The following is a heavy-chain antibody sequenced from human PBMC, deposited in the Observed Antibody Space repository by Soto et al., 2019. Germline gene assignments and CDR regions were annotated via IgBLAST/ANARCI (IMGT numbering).Heavy chain of an antibody. CDR2: INHSGST. Sequence: QVQLQQWGAGLLKPSETLSLTCAVYGGSFSGYYWSWIRQPPGKGLEWIGAINHSGSTNYNPSLKSRVTISVDTSKNQFSLKLSSVTAADTAVYYCARALLRYFVNWGQGTLVTVSS. J-gene: IGHJ4*02. V-gene: IGHV4-34*01. CDR1: GGSFSGYY. D-gene: IGHD3-9*01. CDR3: ARALLRYFVN.